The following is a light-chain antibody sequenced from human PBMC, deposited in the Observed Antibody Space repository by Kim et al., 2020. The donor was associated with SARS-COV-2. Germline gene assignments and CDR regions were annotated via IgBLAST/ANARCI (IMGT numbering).Light chain of an antibody. CDR1: HAIGTY. CDR3: QQYKIYPWT. V-gene: IGKV1-16*02. CDR2: AAS. Sequence: AFVGDRVTITCRASHAIGTYLAWFQQKPGRAPKSLIYAASNLHSGVPSKFSGNGSGADFTLTISSLQPEDFATYYCQQYKIYPWTFGRGTKVDIK. J-gene: IGKJ1*01.